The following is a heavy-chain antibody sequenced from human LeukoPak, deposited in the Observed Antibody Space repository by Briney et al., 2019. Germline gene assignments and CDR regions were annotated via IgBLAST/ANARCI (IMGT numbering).Heavy chain of an antibody. CDR2: INHSGST. CDR3: ARGDSSGYRY. V-gene: IGHV4-34*01. Sequence: SETLSLTCAVYGGSFSGYYWSWIRQPPGKGLEWIGEINHSGSTNYSPSLKSRVTISVDTSKNQFSLKLSSETAADTAVYFCARGDSSGYRYWGQGTLVTVSS. CDR1: GGSFSGYY. J-gene: IGHJ4*02. D-gene: IGHD3-22*01.